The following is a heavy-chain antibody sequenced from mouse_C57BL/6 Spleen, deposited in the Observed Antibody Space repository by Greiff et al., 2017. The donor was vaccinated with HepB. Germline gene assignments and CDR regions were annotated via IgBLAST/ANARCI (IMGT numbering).Heavy chain of an antibody. V-gene: IGHV10-1*01. CDR1: GFSFNTYA. D-gene: IGHD2-4*01. J-gene: IGHJ3*01. CDR2: IRSKSNNYAT. Sequence: EVQLQESGGGLVQPKGSLKLSCAASGFSFNTYAMNWVRQAPGKGLEWVARIRSKSNNYATYYADSVKDRFTISRDDSESMLYLQMNNLKTEDTAMYYCVRAGYDYGFAYWGQGTLVTVSA. CDR3: VRAGYDYGFAY.